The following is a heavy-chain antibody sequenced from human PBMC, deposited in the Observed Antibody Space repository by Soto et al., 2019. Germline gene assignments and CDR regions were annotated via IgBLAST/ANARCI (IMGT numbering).Heavy chain of an antibody. J-gene: IGHJ4*02. D-gene: IGHD2-15*01. CDR3: ERESRYCSGSSCYFLHGIDY. CDR1: GGTFSSYA. Sequence: QVQLVQSGAEVKKPGSSVKVSCKASGGTFSSYAISWVRQAPGQGLEWMGGIIPIFGTANYAQKFQGRVTITADEATGTAYTELSSMRSENTAVYYCERESRYCSGSSCYFLHGIDYWGQGTLVTVSS. CDR2: IIPIFGTA. V-gene: IGHV1-69*12.